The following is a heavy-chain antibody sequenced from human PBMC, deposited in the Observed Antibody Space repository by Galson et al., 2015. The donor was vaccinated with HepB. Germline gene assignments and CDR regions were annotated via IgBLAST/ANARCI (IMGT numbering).Heavy chain of an antibody. CDR2: TRNKANSYTT. D-gene: IGHD5-18*01. Sequence: SLRLSCAASGFTFSDHYMDWVRQAPGKGLEWVGRTRNKANSYTTEYAASVKGGFTISRDDSKNSLYLQMNSLKTEDTAVYYCARAQLWFGMYYYGMDVWGQGTTVTVSS. J-gene: IGHJ6*02. V-gene: IGHV3-72*01. CDR1: GFTFSDHY. CDR3: ARAQLWFGMYYYGMDV.